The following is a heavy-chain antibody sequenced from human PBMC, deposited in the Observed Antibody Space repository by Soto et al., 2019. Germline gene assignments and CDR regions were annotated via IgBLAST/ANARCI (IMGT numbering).Heavy chain of an antibody. D-gene: IGHD3-10*01. CDR3: GRAITVYNGSGSNWFAP. V-gene: IGHV4-59*01. Sequence: SETLSLTCTVSGGSISSYYWSWIRQPPGKGLEWIGYIYYSGSTNYNPSLKSRVTISVDTSKNQFSLKLSSVTAADTAVYYCGRAITVYNGSGSNWFAPGGQGTLVTVSS. J-gene: IGHJ5*02. CDR2: IYYSGST. CDR1: GGSISSYY.